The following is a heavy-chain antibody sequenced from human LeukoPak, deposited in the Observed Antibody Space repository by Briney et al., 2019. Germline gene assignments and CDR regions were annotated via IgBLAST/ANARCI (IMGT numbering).Heavy chain of an antibody. J-gene: IGHJ3*02. CDR3: ARVLYGITGTLDI. Sequence: SETLSLTCTVSGGSISSGGYYWSWIRQPPGKGLEWIGYIYHSGSTYYNPSLKSRVTMSVDTSKNQFSLKLSSVTAADTAVYYCARVLYGITGTLDIWGQGTMVTVSS. D-gene: IGHD1-20*01. V-gene: IGHV4-30-2*01. CDR2: IYHSGST. CDR1: GGSISSGGYY.